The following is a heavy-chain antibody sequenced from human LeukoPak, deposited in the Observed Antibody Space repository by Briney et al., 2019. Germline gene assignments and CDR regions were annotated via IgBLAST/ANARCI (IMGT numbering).Heavy chain of an antibody. CDR2: TYYRSKWYN. CDR3: ARQLGAFDI. J-gene: IGHJ3*02. Sequence: SQTLSLTCAISGDSVSSNNPAWNWIRQSPSRGLEWLGRTYYRSKWYNDYAVSAKSRITINPDTSKNQFSLQLNSVAPEDTAVYYCARQLGAFDIWGQGTMVTVSS. CDR1: GDSVSSNNPA. V-gene: IGHV6-1*01. D-gene: IGHD1-1*01.